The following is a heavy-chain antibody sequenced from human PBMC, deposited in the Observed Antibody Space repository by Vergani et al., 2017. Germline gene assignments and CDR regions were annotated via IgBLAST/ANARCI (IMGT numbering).Heavy chain of an antibody. D-gene: IGHD2-2*01. J-gene: IGHJ6*03. Sequence: QVQLQESGPGLVRPSETLSLTCTVSGSSISSYYWSLIRQPPGKGLEWIGYIYYSGSTNYHPSLKSGVTISVDTSKNQFSLKLSSVTAADTAVYYWARDGGCSSTSCYFYYYYYMDVWGKGP. CDR1: GSSISSYY. CDR3: ARDGGCSSTSCYFYYYYYMDV. CDR2: IYYSGST. V-gene: IGHV4-59*01.